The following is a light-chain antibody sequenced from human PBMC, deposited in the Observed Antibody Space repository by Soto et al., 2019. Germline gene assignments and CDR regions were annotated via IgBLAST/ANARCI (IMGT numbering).Light chain of an antibody. CDR2: DAA. CDR3: HQYNNWLALT. J-gene: IGKJ4*01. V-gene: IGKV3-15*01. Sequence: EIVMTQSPATLSVSPGERATLSCRARQTVSINLAWYQQKPGQGPRLSIYDAAARATAIPVRFRGSGSGTELTLTISSLQSEDSAVYYCHQYNNWLALTFGGGTRVDIK. CDR1: QTVSIN.